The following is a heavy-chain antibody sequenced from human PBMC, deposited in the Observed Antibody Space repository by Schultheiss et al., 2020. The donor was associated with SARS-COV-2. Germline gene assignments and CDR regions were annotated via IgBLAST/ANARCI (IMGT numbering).Heavy chain of an antibody. J-gene: IGHJ6*03. CDR2: IYHSGST. CDR1: GYSISSGYY. CDR3: ARVSLQQLVRDYYYMDV. D-gene: IGHD6-13*01. Sequence: GSLRLSCAVSGYSISSGYYWGWIRQPPGKGLEWIGSIYHSGSTYYNPSLKSRVTISVDTSKNQFSLKLSSVTAADTAVYYCARVSLQQLVRDYYYMDVWGKGTTVTVSS. V-gene: IGHV4-38-2*01.